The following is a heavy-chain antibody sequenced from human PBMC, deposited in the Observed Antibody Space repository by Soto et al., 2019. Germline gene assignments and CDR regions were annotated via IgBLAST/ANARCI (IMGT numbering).Heavy chain of an antibody. D-gene: IGHD3-22*01. CDR2: TYYRSKWYN. CDR3: AKDAYYDSSGYQAPLW. Sequence: SQTLSLTCAISGDSVSSSSVTWNWIRQSPSKGLEWLGRTYYRSKWYNDYAKSVKSRITINPDTSKNQFSLHLNSVTPEDTAVYYCAKDAYYDSSGYQAPLWWGQGTLVTVSS. V-gene: IGHV6-1*01. J-gene: IGHJ4*02. CDR1: GDSVSSSSVT.